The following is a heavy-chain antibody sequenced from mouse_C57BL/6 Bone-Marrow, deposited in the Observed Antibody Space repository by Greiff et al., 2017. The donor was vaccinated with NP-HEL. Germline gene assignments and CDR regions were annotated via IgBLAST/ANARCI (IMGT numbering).Heavy chain of an antibody. CDR1: GFNIKDDY. J-gene: IGHJ2*01. D-gene: IGHD4-1*01. CDR2: IDPENGDT. V-gene: IGHV14-4*01. CDR3: TPLTGSDY. Sequence: EVQLQQSGAELVRPGASVKLSCTASGFNIKDDYMHWVKQRPEQGLEWIGWIDPENGDTEYASKFQGKATITAYTSSNTASLQLSSLTSEDTAVYYCTPLTGSDYWGQGTTLTVSS.